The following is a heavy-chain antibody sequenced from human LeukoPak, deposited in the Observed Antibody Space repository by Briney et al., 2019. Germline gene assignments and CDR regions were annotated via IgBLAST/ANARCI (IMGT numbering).Heavy chain of an antibody. CDR1: GFTFRSYA. Sequence: PGGSLRLSCAASGFTFRSYAMSWVRQAPGKGLEWVSGISGSGGSTYYADSVQGRFSISRDNSKNTLYLQMNSLRDEDTAVDYCAKSKGASGWAGFDYWGQGTLVTVSS. V-gene: IGHV3-23*01. CDR2: ISGSGGST. J-gene: IGHJ4*02. D-gene: IGHD6-19*01. CDR3: AKSKGASGWAGFDY.